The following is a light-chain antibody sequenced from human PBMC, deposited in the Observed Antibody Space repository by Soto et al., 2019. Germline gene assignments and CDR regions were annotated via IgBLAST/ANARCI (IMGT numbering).Light chain of an antibody. CDR3: QQYGSSPWT. J-gene: IGKJ1*01. V-gene: IGKV3-20*01. CDR2: GAS. CDR1: QNISTN. Sequence: DIVMTQSPATLSVSPGERATLSCRASQNISTNVAWYQQKPGQAPRLLIYGASSRATGIPDRFSGSGSGTASTLTISRLEPEDFAVYYCQQYGSSPWTFGQGTKVDIK.